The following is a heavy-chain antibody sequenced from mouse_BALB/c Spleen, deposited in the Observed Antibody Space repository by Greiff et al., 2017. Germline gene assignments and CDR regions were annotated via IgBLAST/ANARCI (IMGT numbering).Heavy chain of an antibody. CDR2: IDPETGGT. CDR1: GYTFTDYE. Sequence: VQLQQSGAELVRPGASVTLSCKASGYTFTDYEMHWVKQTPVHGLEWIGAIDPETGGTAYNQKFKGKATLTADKSSSTAYMELRSLTSEDSAVYYCTLASFAYWGQGTLVTVSA. CDR3: TLASFAY. V-gene: IGHV1-15*01. J-gene: IGHJ3*01.